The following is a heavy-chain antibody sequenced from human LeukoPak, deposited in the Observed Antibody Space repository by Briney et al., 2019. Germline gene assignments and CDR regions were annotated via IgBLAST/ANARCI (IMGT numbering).Heavy chain of an antibody. D-gene: IGHD3-22*01. CDR3: ARDPLNYDSSGGGVDP. V-gene: IGHV4-34*01. CDR1: GGSFSGYY. J-gene: IGHJ5*02. CDR2: INHSGST. Sequence: SETLSLTCAVYGGSFSGYYWSWIRQPPGKGLEWIGEINHSGSTNYNPSLKSRVTISVDTSKNQFSLKLSSVTAADTAVYYCARDPLNYDSSGGGVDPWGQGTLVTVPS.